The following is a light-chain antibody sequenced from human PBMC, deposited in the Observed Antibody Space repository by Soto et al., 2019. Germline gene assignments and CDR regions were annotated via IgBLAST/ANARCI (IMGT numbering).Light chain of an antibody. J-gene: IGKJ1*01. CDR1: QTILTY. V-gene: IGKV1-39*01. CDR2: STS. CDR3: QQSYSAPPT. Sequence: DIQMTQSPSSLSASVGDRVSVTCRASQTILTYLNWYQQKPRKAPKLLMYSTSTLQPGVPSRFSGSGSGADFTLTITSLEPEDFAIYYCQQSYSAPPTFGQGTRVEIK.